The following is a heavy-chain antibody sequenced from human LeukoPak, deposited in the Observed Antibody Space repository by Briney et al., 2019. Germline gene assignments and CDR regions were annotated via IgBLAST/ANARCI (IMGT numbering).Heavy chain of an antibody. D-gene: IGHD5-12*01. CDR1: GGTFSSYA. V-gene: IGHV1-69*13. CDR2: IIPIFGTA. CDR3: ARDPGDIDAFDI. J-gene: IGHJ3*02. Sequence: SVKVSCKASGGTFSSYATSWVRQAPGQGLEWMGGIIPIFGTANYAQKFQGRVTITADESTSTAYMELSSLRSEDTAVYYCARDPGDIDAFDIWGQGTMVTVSS.